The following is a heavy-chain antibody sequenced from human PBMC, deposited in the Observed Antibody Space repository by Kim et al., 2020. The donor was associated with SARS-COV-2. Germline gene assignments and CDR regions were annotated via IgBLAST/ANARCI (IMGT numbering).Heavy chain of an antibody. D-gene: IGHD3-10*01. Sequence: SETLSLTCTVSGGSISYSYWSWIRQPPGKGLEWIGYIYYSGSTKYNPSLKSRVTISVDTSKNQFSLKLSSVTAADTAVYYCARHAIGESLNWFDPWGQGTLVPVSS. CDR3: ARHAIGESLNWFDP. CDR1: GGSISYSY. CDR2: IYYSGST. J-gene: IGHJ5*02. V-gene: IGHV4-59*08.